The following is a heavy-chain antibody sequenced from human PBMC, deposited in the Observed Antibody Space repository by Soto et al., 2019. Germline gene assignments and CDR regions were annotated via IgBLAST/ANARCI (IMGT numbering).Heavy chain of an antibody. CDR1: GYTFTSYG. D-gene: IGHD3-3*01. Sequence: QVQLVQSGAEVKKPGASVKVSCKASGYTFTSYGISWVRQAPGQGLEWMGWISAYNGNTNYAQKLQGRVTMTTDPSTSTAYMEMRSLTSDGTAVYYCARAKNTIFGVVIRDNWFDPWGQGTLVTVSS. V-gene: IGHV1-18*01. CDR3: ARAKNTIFGVVIRDNWFDP. CDR2: ISAYNGNT. J-gene: IGHJ5*02.